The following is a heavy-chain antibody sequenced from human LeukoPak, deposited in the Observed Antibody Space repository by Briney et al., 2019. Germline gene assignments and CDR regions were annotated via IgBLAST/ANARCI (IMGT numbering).Heavy chain of an antibody. D-gene: IGHD2-15*01. V-gene: IGHV3-74*01. CDR1: GFTLSSYW. CDR3: ARDCGGSCYAYDY. CDR2: INSDGSST. J-gene: IGHJ4*02. Sequence: PGGSLRLSCAASGFTLSSYWMHWVRQAPGKGLVWVSRINSDGSSTSYADSVKGRFTISRDNAKNTLYLQMNSLRAEDTAVYYCARDCGGSCYAYDYWGQGTLVTVSS.